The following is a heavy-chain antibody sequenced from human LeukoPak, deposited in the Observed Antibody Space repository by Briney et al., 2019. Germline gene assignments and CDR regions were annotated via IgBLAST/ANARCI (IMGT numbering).Heavy chain of an antibody. Sequence: GGSLRLSCAVSGFTFSSHAMSWVRQAPGGGLEWVSAIIGRGGRTYYADSVKGRFTISRDNSKNTLYLQMNSLRAEDTSVYYCAKDSRLSGGQGTLVTVSS. D-gene: IGHD6-6*01. CDR3: AKDSRLS. CDR2: IIGRGGRT. CDR1: GFTFSSHA. J-gene: IGHJ4*02. V-gene: IGHV3-23*01.